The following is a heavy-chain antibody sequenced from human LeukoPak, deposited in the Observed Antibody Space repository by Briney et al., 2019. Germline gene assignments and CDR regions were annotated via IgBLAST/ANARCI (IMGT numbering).Heavy chain of an antibody. CDR1: GGSFSGYY. J-gene: IGHJ3*02. CDR2: INHSGST. D-gene: IGHD2-15*01. CDR3: ASINVDITASQGDAFDI. Sequence: SETLSLTCAVYGGSFSGYYWSWIRQPPGKGLEWIGEINHSGSTNYNPSLKSRVTISVDTSKNQFSLKLSSVTAADTAVYYCASINVDITASQGDAFDIWGQGTTVTVSS. V-gene: IGHV4-34*01.